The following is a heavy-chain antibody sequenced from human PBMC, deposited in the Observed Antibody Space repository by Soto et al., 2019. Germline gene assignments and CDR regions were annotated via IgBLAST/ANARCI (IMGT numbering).Heavy chain of an antibody. J-gene: IGHJ4*02. V-gene: IGHV1-46*01. Sequence: GASVKVSCKASGYTFTSYYMHWVRQAPGQEQEKMGKINPSGGRTSYAQKNQGRVTMTRDTSTSTVYMELSSLRSEDTAVYYCARDKQSYYYDSSGYPDYWGQGTLVTVSS. CDR1: GYTFTSYY. CDR2: INPSGGRT. CDR3: ARDKQSYYYDSSGYPDY. D-gene: IGHD3-22*01.